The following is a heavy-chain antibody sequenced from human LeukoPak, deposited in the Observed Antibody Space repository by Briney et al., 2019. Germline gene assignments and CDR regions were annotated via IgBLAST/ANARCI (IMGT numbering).Heavy chain of an antibody. V-gene: IGHV3-74*01. D-gene: IGHD6-19*01. J-gene: IGHJ4*02. CDR2: INNDGSIT. Sequence: GGSLRLSCAASGFTFSSYWMHWVRYAPGKGLVWVSRINNDGSITNYADSVKGRFTISRDNAKNTLYLQMNSLRSEDTAVYYCARPGIALAGDYWGQGVLVTVSS. CDR1: GFTFSSYW. CDR3: ARPGIALAGDY.